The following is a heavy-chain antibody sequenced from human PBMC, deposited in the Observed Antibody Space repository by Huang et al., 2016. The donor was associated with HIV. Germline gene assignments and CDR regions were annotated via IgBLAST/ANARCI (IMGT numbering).Heavy chain of an antibody. CDR1: RFTITNHY. V-gene: IGHV3-53*01. D-gene: IGHD3-22*01. J-gene: IGHJ1*01. Sequence: EVQLVESGGGLIQPGGSLRLSCAASRFTITNHYMSWGRQAPGKGLEWFSIIYSGAHTYYADSVRGRFTISRDNSKNTLYLQMNSLRAEDTALYYCATVIYYYDSSGYYPRAEYFQYWGQGTLVTVSS. CDR2: IYSGAHT. CDR3: ATVIYYYDSSGYYPRAEYFQY.